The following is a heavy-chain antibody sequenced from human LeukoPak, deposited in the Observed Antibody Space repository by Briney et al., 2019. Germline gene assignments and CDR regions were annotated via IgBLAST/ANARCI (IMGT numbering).Heavy chain of an antibody. CDR3: ASGYSGYGRDFDY. CDR1: GYTFTSYD. D-gene: IGHD5-12*01. J-gene: IGHJ4*02. V-gene: IGHV1-8*03. CDR2: INPSGSST. Sequence: ASVKVSCKASGYTFTSYDINWVRQATGQGLEWLGLINPSGSSTLYAQKFQGRVTITRNTSISTAYMELSSLRSEDTAVYYCASGYSGYGRDFDYWGQGTLVTVSS.